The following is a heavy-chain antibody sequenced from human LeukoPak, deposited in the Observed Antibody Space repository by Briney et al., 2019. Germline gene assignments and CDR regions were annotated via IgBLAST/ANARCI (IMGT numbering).Heavy chain of an antibody. J-gene: IGHJ4*02. Sequence: PGGSLRLSCAASGFTVSSNYMSWVRQAPGKGLEWVSVITGSGGSTYYADSVKGRFTISRDNSKNTLYLQMNSLRAEDTAIYYCAKVSDFWSGFLGYWGQGTLVTVSS. CDR2: ITGSGGST. V-gene: IGHV3-23*01. CDR1: GFTVSSNY. CDR3: AKVSDFWSGFLGY. D-gene: IGHD3-3*01.